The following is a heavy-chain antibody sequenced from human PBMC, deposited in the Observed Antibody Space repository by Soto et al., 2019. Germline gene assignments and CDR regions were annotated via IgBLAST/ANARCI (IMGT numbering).Heavy chain of an antibody. V-gene: IGHV4-59*01. CDR3: ARDGSGSYT. CDR2: IYYSGST. CDR1: GGSISSYY. D-gene: IGHD3-10*01. Sequence: PSETLSLTCTVSGGSISSYYLSWIRQPPGKGLEWIGYIYYSGSTNYNPSLKSRVTISVDTSKNQFSLKLSSVTAADTAVYYCARDGSGSYTWGQGTLVTVSS. J-gene: IGHJ5*02.